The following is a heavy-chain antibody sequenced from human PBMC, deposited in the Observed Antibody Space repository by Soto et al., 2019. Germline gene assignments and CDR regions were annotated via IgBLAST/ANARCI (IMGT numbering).Heavy chain of an antibody. CDR3: ARDRGSYGMDV. J-gene: IGHJ6*02. CDR1: GDSVSGGYY. CDR2: VSPIGTP. Sequence: QVQLQESGPGLVKPSQTLSLTCTVSGDSVSGGYYWSWVRQRPRKGLEWIGYVSPIGTPYYSPSLNSRVSSSRDTSKNQSSLEVRSVTAADTAVYYCARDRGSYGMDVWGQGTTVTVSS. V-gene: IGHV4-31*03.